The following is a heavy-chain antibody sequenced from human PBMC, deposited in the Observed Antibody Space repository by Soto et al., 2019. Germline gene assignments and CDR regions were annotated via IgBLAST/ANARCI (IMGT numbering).Heavy chain of an antibody. V-gene: IGHV1-24*01. CDR1: GYTLTELS. J-gene: IGHJ5*02. D-gene: IGHD3-10*01. Sequence: ASGKVSCKVSGYTLTELSMHWVRQAPGKGLAWMGGFDPEDGETIYAQKFQGRVTMTEDTSTDTAYMELSSLRSEDTAVYYWSIRSGSYYNWLDPWGQGTLVTVSS. CDR3: SIRSGSYYNWLDP. CDR2: FDPEDGET.